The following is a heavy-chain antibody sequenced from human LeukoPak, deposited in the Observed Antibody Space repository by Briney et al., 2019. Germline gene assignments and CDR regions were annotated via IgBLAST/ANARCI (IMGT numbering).Heavy chain of an antibody. CDR3: ARDRLWEVGATPYFAY. D-gene: IGHD1-26*01. V-gene: IGHV3-11*05. CDR1: GFTFSDYY. Sequence: GGSLRLSCAASGFTFSDYYMSWIRQAPGKGLGWVSYISSSRSDTKYADSVKGRFTISRDNAKNSLYLQVNSLRAEDTAVYYCARDRLWEVGATPYFAYWGQGTLVTVSS. J-gene: IGHJ4*02. CDR2: ISSSRSDT.